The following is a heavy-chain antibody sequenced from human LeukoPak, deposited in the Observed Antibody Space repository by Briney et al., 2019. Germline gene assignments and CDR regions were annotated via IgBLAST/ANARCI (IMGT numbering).Heavy chain of an antibody. D-gene: IGHD3-3*01. CDR2: IYYSGST. CDR3: ARDRMGSADFWSGYYTGTFEY. J-gene: IGHJ4*02. V-gene: IGHV4-59*01. CDR1: GGSISSYY. Sequence: SETLSLTCTVSGGSISSYYWSWIRQPPGKGLEWIGYIYYSGSTNYNPSLKSRVTISVDTSKNQFSLKLSSVTAADTAVYYCARDRMGSADFWSGYYTGTFEYWGRGTLVTVSS.